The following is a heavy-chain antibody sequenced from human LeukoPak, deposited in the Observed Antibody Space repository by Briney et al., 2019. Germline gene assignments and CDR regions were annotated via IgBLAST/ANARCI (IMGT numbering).Heavy chain of an antibody. V-gene: IGHV2-5*02. Sequence: QTLSLTCTVSGGSISSGGDYWSLIRQPPGKALEWLALIYWDDDKRYSPSLKSRLTITKDTSKNQVVLTMTNMDPVDTATYYCGRSSWSIYFDYWGQGTLVTVSS. J-gene: IGHJ4*02. D-gene: IGHD6-13*01. CDR3: GRSSWSIYFDY. CDR2: IYWDDDK. CDR1: GGSISSGGDY.